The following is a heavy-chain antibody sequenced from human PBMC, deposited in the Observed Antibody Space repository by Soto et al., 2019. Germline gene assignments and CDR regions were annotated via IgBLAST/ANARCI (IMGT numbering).Heavy chain of an antibody. V-gene: IGHV1-2*04. CDR1: GYTFTGYY. D-gene: IGHD6-13*01. Sequence: QVQLVQSGAEVKKPGASVKVSCKASGYTFTGYYMHWVRQAPGQGLEWMGWINPNSGGTNYAQKFQGWVTMTRDTSISTAYMELSRLRSDDTAVYYCARGAPQSIAADGRCFYYYYYMDVWGKGTTVTVSS. CDR3: ARGAPQSIAADGRCFYYYYYMDV. CDR2: INPNSGGT. J-gene: IGHJ6*03.